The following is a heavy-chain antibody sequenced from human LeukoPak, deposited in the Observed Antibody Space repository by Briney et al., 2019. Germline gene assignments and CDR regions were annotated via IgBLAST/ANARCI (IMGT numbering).Heavy chain of an antibody. Sequence: ASVKVSCKASGGTFSSYGINWVRQAPGQGLEWMGGIIPIFGTANYAQKFQGRVTITADKSTSTAFMEVSSLRSEDTAVYYCARDMEAAAVLPLDPWGQGTLVTVSS. CDR2: IIPIFGTA. CDR3: ARDMEAAAVLPLDP. D-gene: IGHD6-13*01. CDR1: GGTFSSYG. V-gene: IGHV1-69*06. J-gene: IGHJ5*02.